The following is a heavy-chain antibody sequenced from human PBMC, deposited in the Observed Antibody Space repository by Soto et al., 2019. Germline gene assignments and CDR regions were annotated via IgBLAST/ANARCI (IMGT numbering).Heavy chain of an antibody. CDR1: GFTFSSYE. J-gene: IGHJ6*02. CDR3: ARAADFWSGYYPTQYYYGMDV. Sequence: GGSLRLSCAASGFTFSSYEMNWVRQAPGKGLEWVSYISSSGSTIYYADSVKGRFTISRDNAKNSLYLQMNSLRAEDTAVYYCARAADFWSGYYPTQYYYGMDVWGQGTTVTRLL. D-gene: IGHD3-3*01. V-gene: IGHV3-48*03. CDR2: ISSSGSTI.